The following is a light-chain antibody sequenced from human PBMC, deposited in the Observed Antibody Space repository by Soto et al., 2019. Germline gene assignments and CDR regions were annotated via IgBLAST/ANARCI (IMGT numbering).Light chain of an antibody. CDR3: QQYDSSPKT. Sequence: EIVLTQYPGTLSLSPGERATLSCRASQSVTSSFLAWYQQKPGQAPRLLIYGASSRAADIPDRFSGSGSGTDFTLTISRLEAQDFAVYYCQQYDSSPKTFGEGTKVEIK. J-gene: IGKJ1*01. CDR1: QSVTSSF. V-gene: IGKV3-20*01. CDR2: GAS.